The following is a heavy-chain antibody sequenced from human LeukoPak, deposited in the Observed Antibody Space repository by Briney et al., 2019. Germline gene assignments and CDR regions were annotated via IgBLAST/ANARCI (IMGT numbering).Heavy chain of an antibody. CDR3: AKDLHYGSADY. J-gene: IGHJ4*02. Sequence: GGSLRLSCAASGFTFSNYWMHWVRQDPGKGLVWVTFINPDGSTTNYADSVKGRFTISRDNAKNALYLQMNSLRAEDTAVYYCAKDLHYGSADYWGQGTLVTVSS. V-gene: IGHV3-74*01. D-gene: IGHD3-10*01. CDR1: GFTFSNYW. CDR2: INPDGSTT.